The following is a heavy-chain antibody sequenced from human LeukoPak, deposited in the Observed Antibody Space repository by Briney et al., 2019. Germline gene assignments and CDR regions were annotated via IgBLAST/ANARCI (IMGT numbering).Heavy chain of an antibody. V-gene: IGHV5-51*01. D-gene: IGHD2/OR15-2a*01. CDR3: ARLRNSGSYFDA. CDR1: GYNFDIYW. J-gene: IGHJ4*02. CDR2: IYPGDSDT. Sequence: GESLKISCKGPGYNFDIYWIGWVRQMPGKGLEWMGIIYPGDSDTRYSPSFQGQVTISADKSITTAYLQWSRLEASDTAIYYCARLRNSGSYFDAWGQGTLVTVSS.